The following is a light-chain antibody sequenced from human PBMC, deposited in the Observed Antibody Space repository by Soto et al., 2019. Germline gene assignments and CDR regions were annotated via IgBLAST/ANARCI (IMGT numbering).Light chain of an antibody. CDR2: GAS. V-gene: IGKV3-15*01. CDR3: QQYHTWPIT. Sequence: EFVLTQSPGTLSLSPGERATLSCRASQSVSSNYLAWYQQKPGQAPRLLISGASTGATGIPARFSGSGSGTEFTLTISSLQSEDCAIYYCQQYHTWPITFGGGTKVEIK. CDR1: QSVSSN. J-gene: IGKJ4*01.